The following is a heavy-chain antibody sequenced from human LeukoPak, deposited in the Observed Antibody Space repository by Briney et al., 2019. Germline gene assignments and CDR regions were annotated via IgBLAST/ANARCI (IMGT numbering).Heavy chain of an antibody. CDR2: INPNSGGT. D-gene: IGHD2-15*01. CDR1: GYTFTGHY. CDR3: ARGVGWAGKYYFDY. J-gene: IGHJ4*02. V-gene: IGHV1-2*02. Sequence: ASVKVSCKASGYTFTGHYMHWVRQAPGQGLEWMGWINPNSGGTNYAQKFQGRVTMTRDTSISTAYMELSRLRSDDTAVYYCARGVGWAGKYYFDYWGQGTLVTVSS.